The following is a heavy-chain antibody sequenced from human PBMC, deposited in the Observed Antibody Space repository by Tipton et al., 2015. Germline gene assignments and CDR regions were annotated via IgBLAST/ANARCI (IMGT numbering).Heavy chain of an antibody. J-gene: IGHJ4*02. Sequence: SLRLSCTASGFTVSLDSMSWVRQAPGKGLEWVSLISSDANTYYADSVKGRITISRDISTNAVHLEMNNLRVDDTAVYYCARGGSVFDSWGQGTLVTVSS. CDR2: ISSDANT. V-gene: IGHV3-53*01. D-gene: IGHD5-12*01. CDR1: GFTVSLDS. CDR3: ARGGSVFDS.